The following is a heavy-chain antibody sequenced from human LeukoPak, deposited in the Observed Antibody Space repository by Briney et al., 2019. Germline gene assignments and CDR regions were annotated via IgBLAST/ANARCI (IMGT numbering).Heavy chain of an antibody. J-gene: IGHJ6*02. Sequence: ASVKVSCKASGYTFTSYAMHWVRQAPGQRLEWMGWINAGNGNTKYSQKFQGRVTITRDTSASTAYMELSSLRSEDTAVYYCARGPSGVVVVADYYYGMDVWGQGTTVTVSS. V-gene: IGHV1-3*01. CDR2: INAGNGNT. CDR3: ARGPSGVVVVADYYYGMDV. D-gene: IGHD2-15*01. CDR1: GYTFTSYA.